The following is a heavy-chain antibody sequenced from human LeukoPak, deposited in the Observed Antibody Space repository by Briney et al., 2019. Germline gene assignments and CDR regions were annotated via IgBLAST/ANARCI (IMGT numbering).Heavy chain of an antibody. J-gene: IGHJ5*02. CDR2: IYTSGST. Sequence: SETLSLTCTVSGGSISSGSYYWSWIRQPAGKGLEWIGRIYTSGSTNYNPSLKSRVTISVDTSKNQFSLKLSSVTAADTAVYYCARDGTPGDLDVLGLNWFDPWGQGTLVTVSS. V-gene: IGHV4-61*02. CDR1: GGSISSGSYY. CDR3: ARDGTPGDLDVLGLNWFDP. D-gene: IGHD7-27*01.